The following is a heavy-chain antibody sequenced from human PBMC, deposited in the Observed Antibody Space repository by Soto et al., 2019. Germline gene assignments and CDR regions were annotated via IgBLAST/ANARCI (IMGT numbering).Heavy chain of an antibody. D-gene: IGHD6-19*01. J-gene: IGHJ5*02. Sequence: EVQLLESGGGFVQPGGSLRLSCAASGFTFSNYAMSWVRQAPGKGLEWVSAITAYGDSTHYADSVKGRFTISRDSPKHTLYLQMDSLRAEDTAVYYCAKDPLWYDSDWYPPPGFEPWGQGTLVTVSS. CDR1: GFTFSNYA. CDR2: ITAYGDST. CDR3: AKDPLWYDSDWYPPPGFEP. V-gene: IGHV3-23*01.